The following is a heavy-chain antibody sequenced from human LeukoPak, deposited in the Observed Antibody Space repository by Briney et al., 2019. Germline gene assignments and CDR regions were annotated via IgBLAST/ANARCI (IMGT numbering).Heavy chain of an antibody. J-gene: IGHJ5*02. Sequence: SVKVSCKASGGTFSSYAISWVRQAPGQGLEWMGGIIPIFGTANYAQKFQGRVTITADESTSTAYMELSSLRSEDTAVYYCAKGPALHKNWVGGRWFDPWGQGTLVTVSS. CDR1: GGTFSSYA. V-gene: IGHV1-69*01. CDR2: IIPIFGTA. D-gene: IGHD3-16*01. CDR3: AKGPALHKNWVGGRWFDP.